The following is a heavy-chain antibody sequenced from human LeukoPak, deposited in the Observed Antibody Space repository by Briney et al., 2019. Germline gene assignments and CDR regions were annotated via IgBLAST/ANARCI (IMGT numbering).Heavy chain of an antibody. CDR3: ARELYDSSGYRRKEIDY. D-gene: IGHD3-22*01. Sequence: ASVKVSCKASGYTFTIYYMHWVRQAPGQGLEWMGIINPSGGCTSYAQKFQGRVTMTRDTSTSTVYMELSSLRSEDTAVYYCARELYDSSGYRRKEIDYWGQGTLVTVSS. CDR2: INPSGGCT. J-gene: IGHJ4*02. CDR1: GYTFTIYY. V-gene: IGHV1-46*01.